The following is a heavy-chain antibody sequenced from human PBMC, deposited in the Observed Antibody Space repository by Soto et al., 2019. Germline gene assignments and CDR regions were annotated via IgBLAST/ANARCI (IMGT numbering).Heavy chain of an antibody. CDR3: ARPLYCSSSSCSQNYYYYYGMDV. D-gene: IGHD2-2*01. J-gene: IGHJ6*02. Sequence: QVQLVQSGAEVKKPGSSVKVSCKASGGTFSSYAISWVRQAPGQGLEWMGGIIPIFGTANYAQKFQGRVTITPEDSTSRAYLELRSLRSEDTAVYYCARPLYCSSSSCSQNYYYYYGMDVWGQGTTVTVSS. CDR1: GGTFSSYA. V-gene: IGHV1-69*01. CDR2: IIPIFGTA.